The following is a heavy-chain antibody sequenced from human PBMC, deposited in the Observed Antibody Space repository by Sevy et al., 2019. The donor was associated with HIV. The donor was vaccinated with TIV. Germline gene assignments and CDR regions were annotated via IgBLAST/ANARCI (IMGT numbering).Heavy chain of an antibody. D-gene: IGHD2-21*02. CDR1: GFTFSNAW. J-gene: IGHJ6*02. CDR2: IQSTTDGGRI. CDR3: TADPIILVLVTDGVAV. V-gene: IGHV3-15*01. Sequence: GGSLRLSCVASGFTFSNAWMNWVRQAPGKGLEWVGRIQSTTDGGRIDYGAPGKGRFTISREDSKNTLYLQMNSLKTEDTAVYYCTADPIILVLVTDGVAVWGPGTTVTVSS.